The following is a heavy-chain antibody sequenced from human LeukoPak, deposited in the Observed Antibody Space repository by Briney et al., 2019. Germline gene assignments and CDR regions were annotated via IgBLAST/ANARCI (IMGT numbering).Heavy chain of an antibody. CDR3: AKRGVVIRVILVGFHKEAYYFDS. CDR1: GVTLSNYG. V-gene: IGHV3-23*01. CDR2: ISGSGGRP. D-gene: IGHD3-22*01. J-gene: IGHJ4*02. Sequence: GGSLRLSCAVSGVTLSNYGMAWVRQAPGKGLEWVAGISGSGGRPNYAGSVKGRFTISRDNAKNTLYLQMNSLRAEDKAVYFCAKRGVVIRVILVGFHKEAYYFDSWGQGALVSVSS.